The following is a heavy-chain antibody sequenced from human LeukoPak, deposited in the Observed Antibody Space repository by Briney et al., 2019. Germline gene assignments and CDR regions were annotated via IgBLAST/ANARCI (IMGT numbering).Heavy chain of an antibody. CDR1: GFTFSSYA. CDR3: ASPDGDYFSPFDY. Sequence: GGSLRLSCAASGFTFSSYAMSWVRQAPGKGLEWVSVVYIGGNTHYADSVKGRFTSSRDNAKNTLYLQMNSLRAEDTAIYYCASPDGDYFSPFDYWGQGTLVTVSS. CDR2: VYIGGNT. D-gene: IGHD4-17*01. J-gene: IGHJ4*02. V-gene: IGHV3-66*02.